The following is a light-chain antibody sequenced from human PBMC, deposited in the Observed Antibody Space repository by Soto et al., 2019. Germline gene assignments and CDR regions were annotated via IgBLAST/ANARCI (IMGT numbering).Light chain of an antibody. Sequence: QSVLTQPASVSGSPGQSITISCTGTSSDVGSYNLVSWYQQHPGKAPKLMIYEVRNRPSGVSNRFSGSKSVNTASLTISGLQPEDEADYYCGSYATSDTSVFGTGTKVTVL. V-gene: IGLV2-23*02. J-gene: IGLJ1*01. CDR2: EVR. CDR1: SSDVGSYNL. CDR3: GSYATSDTSV.